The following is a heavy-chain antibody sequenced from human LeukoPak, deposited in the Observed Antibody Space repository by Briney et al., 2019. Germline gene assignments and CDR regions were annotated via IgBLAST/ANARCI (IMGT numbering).Heavy chain of an antibody. D-gene: IGHD3-16*01. CDR3: AREGITGFDY. CDR2: ISSSSSTI. V-gene: IGHV3-48*02. Sequence: PGGSLRLSCAASGFTFSNYPMNWVRQAPGKGLEWVSYISSSSSTIYYADSVKGRFTISRDNAKSSLYLQMNSLRDEDTAVYYCAREGITGFDYWGQGTLVTVSS. J-gene: IGHJ4*02. CDR1: GFTFSNYP.